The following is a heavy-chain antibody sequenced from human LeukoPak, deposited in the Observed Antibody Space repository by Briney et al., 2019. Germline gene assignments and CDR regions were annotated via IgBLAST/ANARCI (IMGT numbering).Heavy chain of an antibody. V-gene: IGHV3-21*01. J-gene: IGHJ4*02. CDR3: ARVTQQLGMYYFDY. CDR1: GFTFSSYS. CDR2: ISSSSYI. D-gene: IGHD6-13*01. Sequence: GGSLRLSCAASGFTFSSYSMNWVRQAPGKGLEWVSSISSSSYIYYADSVKGRFTISRDNAKNSLYLQMNSLRAEDTAVYYCARVTQQLGMYYFDYWGQGTLVTVSS.